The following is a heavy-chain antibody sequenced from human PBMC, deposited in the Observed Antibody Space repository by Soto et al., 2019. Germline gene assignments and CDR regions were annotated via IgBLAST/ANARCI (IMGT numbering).Heavy chain of an antibody. Sequence: QVLLVQSGAEVKKPGSSVKVSCKASGGAFSRYAISWVRQAPGQGLEWVGGIFPMYGTPVYAQELQGRVTLTADEATTTAYMELSGLRYEDTAFYYCASDYEYQILEFAALEIWGQGTMVTVSS. CDR3: ASDYEYQILEFAALEI. V-gene: IGHV1-69*01. D-gene: IGHD5-12*01. CDR1: GGAFSRYA. J-gene: IGHJ3*02. CDR2: IFPMYGTP.